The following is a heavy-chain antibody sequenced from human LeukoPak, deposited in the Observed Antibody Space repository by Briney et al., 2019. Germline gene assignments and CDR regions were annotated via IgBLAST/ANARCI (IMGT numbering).Heavy chain of an antibody. CDR3: AREVRR. V-gene: IGHV3-74*01. CDR2: INSDGTTT. Sequence: AGGSLRLSCAASGFTLSNYWMHWVRQAPGKGLVWVSRINSDGTTTSSADSVKGRFTISRDNAKNTLYLQMNSLRAEDTAVYYCAREVRRWGQGTLVTVSS. CDR1: GFTLSNYW. J-gene: IGHJ4*02.